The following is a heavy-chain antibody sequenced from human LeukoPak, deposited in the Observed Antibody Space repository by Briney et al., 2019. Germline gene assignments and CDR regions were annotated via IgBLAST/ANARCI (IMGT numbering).Heavy chain of an antibody. CDR1: GFTFSSYW. V-gene: IGHV3-74*01. CDR2: IKYDGIER. Sequence: GGSLRLSCAASGFTFSSYWMHWVRQAPGKGLVWVARIKYDGIERGYADSVKGRSTISRDNAKNTLYLQMNSLRAEDTAVYYCGRESVAAGLGHWGQGTLVTVST. CDR3: GRESVAAGLGH. D-gene: IGHD6-13*01. J-gene: IGHJ4*02.